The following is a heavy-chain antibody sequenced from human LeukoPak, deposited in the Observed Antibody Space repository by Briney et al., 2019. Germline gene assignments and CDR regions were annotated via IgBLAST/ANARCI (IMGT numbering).Heavy chain of an antibody. D-gene: IGHD1-1*01. J-gene: IGHJ4*03. Sequence: PSETLSLTCAVYGGSFSAYWSWIRQSPGKGLQWIAEVNHRGDTNYNPSVKGRVTISVDTSKNQFSLKVTSLTAADTAVYYCARGPTISETGYFDYWGQGTPVTVSS. CDR3: ARGPTISETGYFDY. CDR1: GGSFSAY. CDR2: VNHRGDT. V-gene: IGHV4-34*01.